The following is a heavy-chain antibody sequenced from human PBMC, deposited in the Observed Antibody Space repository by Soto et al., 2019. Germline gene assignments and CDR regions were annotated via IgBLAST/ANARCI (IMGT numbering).Heavy chain of an antibody. CDR3: AKDKPGTTSFNY. Sequence: GGSLRLSCAASGFTISSNAMYWVRQAPGKGLEWVSGISDRGDTTHYADSVKGRFTISRDTSKNTLYLQLNTLRADDTAVYYCAKDKPGTTSFNYWGQGTLVTVSS. J-gene: IGHJ4*02. CDR2: ISDRGDTT. D-gene: IGHD1-1*01. CDR1: GFTISSNA. V-gene: IGHV3-23*01.